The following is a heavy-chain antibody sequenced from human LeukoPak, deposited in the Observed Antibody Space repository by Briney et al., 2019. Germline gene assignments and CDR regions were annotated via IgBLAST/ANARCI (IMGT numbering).Heavy chain of an antibody. CDR3: ARPDCTGGNCYSYATYFFVY. D-gene: IGHD2-15*01. J-gene: IGHJ4*02. CDR1: GFSFSSYG. CDR2: IWFDESYK. V-gene: IGHV3-33*01. Sequence: PGGSLRLSCAPSGFSFSSYGMHGVGQAPAKGLGGVAVIWFDESYKFYADSVKGRFTISRDNSKNTLCLQMNSLRAEDTAVYYCARPDCTGGNCYSYATYFFVYWGQGTLVTVSS.